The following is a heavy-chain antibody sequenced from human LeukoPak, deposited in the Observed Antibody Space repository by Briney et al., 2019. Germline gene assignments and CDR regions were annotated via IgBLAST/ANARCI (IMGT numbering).Heavy chain of an antibody. J-gene: IGHJ3*02. V-gene: IGHV3-48*01. CDR3: ATIGVAERSSDT. CDR2: ISGSSSTI. D-gene: IGHD3-3*01. Sequence: GGSLRLSCAASGLTFSSYGMNWVRQAPGKGLDWISYISGSSSTIYYADSVEGRFTISRDNAKNSLYLQMNSLRAEDTAVYYCATIGVAERSSDTWGQGTMVTVSS. CDR1: GLTFSSYG.